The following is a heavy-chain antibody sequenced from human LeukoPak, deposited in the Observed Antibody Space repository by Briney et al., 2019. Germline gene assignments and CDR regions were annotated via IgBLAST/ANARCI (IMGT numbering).Heavy chain of an antibody. Sequence: GGSLRLSCAASGFTFSTFAMIWVRQPPGKGLEWVSSIFPSGREIHYADSVRGRFTISRDNSKSTLSLQMNSLSAEDTAVYYCARVREGHYGDYVLAYWGQGTLVTVSS. CDR1: GFTFSTFA. CDR2: IFPSGREI. V-gene: IGHV3-23*01. J-gene: IGHJ4*02. CDR3: ARVREGHYGDYVLAY. D-gene: IGHD4-17*01.